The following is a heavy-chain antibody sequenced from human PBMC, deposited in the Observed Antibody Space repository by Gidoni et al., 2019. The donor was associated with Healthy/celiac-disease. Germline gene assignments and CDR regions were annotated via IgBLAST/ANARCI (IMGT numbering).Heavy chain of an antibody. Sequence: QVQLVESGGGVVQPGLSLSLSCAASGFTFRSYGMHWFRQAPGKGLEWVAVIWYDGSNKYYADSVKGRFTISRDNSKNTLYLQMNSLRAEDTAVYYCARDLHYYDSSGYSTWGQGTLVTVSS. CDR3: ARDLHYYDSSGYST. D-gene: IGHD3-22*01. J-gene: IGHJ4*02. CDR2: IWYDGSNK. V-gene: IGHV3-33*01. CDR1: GFTFRSYG.